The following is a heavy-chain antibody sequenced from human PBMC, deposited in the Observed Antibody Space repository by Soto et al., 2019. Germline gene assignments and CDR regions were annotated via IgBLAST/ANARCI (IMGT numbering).Heavy chain of an antibody. CDR1: GFTFSSYA. CDR2: ISYDGSNK. J-gene: IGHJ4*02. CDR3: AKQQLGGKVLSHFDY. V-gene: IGHV3-30-3*02. Sequence: QVQLVESGGGVVQPGRSLRLSCAASGFTFSSYAMHWVRQAPGKGLEWVAVISYDGSNKYYADSVKGRFTISRDNSKNTLYLQMYSLRAEDTAVYYCAKQQLGGKVLSHFDYWGQGTLVTVSS. D-gene: IGHD6-6*01.